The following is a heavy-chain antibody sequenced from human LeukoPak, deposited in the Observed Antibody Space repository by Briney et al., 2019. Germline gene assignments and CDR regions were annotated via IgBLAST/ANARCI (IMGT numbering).Heavy chain of an antibody. CDR1: GGSISSSSYY. D-gene: IGHD3-22*01. V-gene: IGHV4-39*07. CDR2: IYYSGST. J-gene: IGHJ4*02. CDR3: ARDRDYDSSGYFDY. Sequence: SETLSLTCTVSGGSISSSSYYWGWIRQPPGKGLEWIGSIYYSGSTYYNPSLKSRVTISVDTSKNQFSLKLSSVTAADTAVYYCARDRDYDSSGYFDYWGRGTLVTVSS.